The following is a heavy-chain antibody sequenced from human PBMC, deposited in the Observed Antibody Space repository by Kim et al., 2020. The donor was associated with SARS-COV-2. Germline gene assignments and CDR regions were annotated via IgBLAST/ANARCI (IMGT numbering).Heavy chain of an antibody. CDR3: ARDQTDLYYYDSSGYSGYFDL. D-gene: IGHD3-22*01. CDR1: GYTFTSYY. V-gene: IGHV1-46*01. J-gene: IGHJ2*01. Sequence: ASVKVSCKASGYTFTSYYMHWVRQAPGQGLEWMGIINPSGGSTSYAQKFQGRVTMTRDTSTSTVYMELSSLRSEDTAVYYCARDQTDLYYYDSSGYSGYFDLWGRGTLVTVSS. CDR2: INPSGGST.